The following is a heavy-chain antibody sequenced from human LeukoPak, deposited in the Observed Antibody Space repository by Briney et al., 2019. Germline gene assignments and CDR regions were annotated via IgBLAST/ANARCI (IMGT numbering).Heavy chain of an antibody. D-gene: IGHD1-7*01. CDR3: ARRTFPNDAFDV. V-gene: IGHV3-66*04. Sequence: GGSLRLSCAVSGFTVSSNYMSWVRQAPGKGLEWVSVIYSGGSTYYADSVKGRFTISRDNSKNTLYLQMNSLRAEDTAVYYCARRTFPNDAFDVWGQGTVVTVSS. CDR1: GFTVSSNY. CDR2: IYSGGST. J-gene: IGHJ3*01.